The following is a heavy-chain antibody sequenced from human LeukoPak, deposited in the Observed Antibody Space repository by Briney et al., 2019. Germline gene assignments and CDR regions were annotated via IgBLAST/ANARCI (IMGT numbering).Heavy chain of an antibody. J-gene: IGHJ4*02. V-gene: IGHV3-30*18. CDR1: GFTSSSYG. D-gene: IGHD1-1*01. CDR2: ISFDGTSK. Sequence: AGRSLRLSCAASGFTSSSYGIHWVRQAPGKGLEWVAVISFDGTSKHYADSVKGRFFISRDTPMKTVYLQLNSLRPEDTAVYYCAKVMAERRTLTPYFDYWGQGALVTVSS. CDR3: AKVMAERRTLTPYFDY.